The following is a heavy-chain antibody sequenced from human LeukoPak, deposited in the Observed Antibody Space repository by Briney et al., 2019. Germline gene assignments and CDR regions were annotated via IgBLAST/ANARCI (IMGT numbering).Heavy chain of an antibody. V-gene: IGHV3-48*01. CDR3: ARGSGIAVAGTGY. J-gene: IGHJ4*02. D-gene: IGHD6-19*01. Sequence: GGSLRLSRAASVFTFSRYSMNWVRQAPGKGREGVSYISSSSSTIYYADSVKGRFTISGDNAKNSLYLPMNCLRAEDTAVYYCARGSGIAVAGTGYWGQGALVTVSS. CDR1: VFTFSRYS. CDR2: ISSSSSTI.